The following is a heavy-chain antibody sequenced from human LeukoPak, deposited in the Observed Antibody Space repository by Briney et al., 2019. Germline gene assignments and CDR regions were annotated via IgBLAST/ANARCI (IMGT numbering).Heavy chain of an antibody. D-gene: IGHD3-10*01. Sequence: GGTLRLSCAASGFTFSSDGMSWVRQAPGKGLEWVSTISGRGDSRYYADSVKGRFTISRDNSKNTPYLQMNSLRAEDTAVYYCATHNYGSGSYYAYYYYMDVWDKGPTVTVSS. CDR1: GFTFSSDG. CDR3: ATHNYGSGSYYAYYYYMDV. V-gene: IGHV3-23*01. CDR2: ISGRGDSR. J-gene: IGHJ6*03.